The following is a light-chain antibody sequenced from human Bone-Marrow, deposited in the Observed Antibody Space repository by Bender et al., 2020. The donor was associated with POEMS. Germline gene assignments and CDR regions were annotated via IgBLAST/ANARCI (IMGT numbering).Light chain of an antibody. V-gene: IGLV1-40*01. CDR1: SSNIVTNP. Sequence: QSVLTQPPSASGTPGQRVTISCSGSSSNIVTNPVNWYQQLPGTVPKLLIRGNSNRPSGVPDRFSGSKSGTSASLAITGLQAEDEADYYCQSYDSSLSGPLFGGGTKLTVL. CDR3: QSYDSSLSGPL. J-gene: IGLJ2*01. CDR2: GNS.